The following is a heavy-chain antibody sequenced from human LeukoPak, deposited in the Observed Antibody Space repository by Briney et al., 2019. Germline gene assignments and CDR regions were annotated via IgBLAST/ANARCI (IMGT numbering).Heavy chain of an antibody. CDR1: RGSFSGYY. CDR2: IHHSGGT. Sequence: PSETLSLTCAVYRGSFSGYYWSWIRQPPGKGLEWIGEIHHSGGTNYNPSLKSRVTISVDTSKNQFSLKLSSVTAADTAVYYCAREGDSSVYYDYWGQGTLVTVSS. V-gene: IGHV4-34*01. D-gene: IGHD3-22*01. CDR3: AREGDSSVYYDY. J-gene: IGHJ4*02.